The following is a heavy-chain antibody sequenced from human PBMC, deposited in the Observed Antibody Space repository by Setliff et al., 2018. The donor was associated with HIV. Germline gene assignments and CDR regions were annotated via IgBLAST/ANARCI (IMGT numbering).Heavy chain of an antibody. CDR2: IYTSGST. CDR3: ARTRDYGEPALAFDV. CDR1: GGSIKSSSDY. J-gene: IGHJ3*01. Sequence: NPSETLSLTCTVSGGSIKSSSDYWSWIRQPAGKGLEWIGRIYTSGSTNYNPSLKSRVTMSVDTSKNQFSLNLRSVTAADTAVYFCARTRDYGEPALAFDVWGLGTMVTVSS. D-gene: IGHD4-17*01. V-gene: IGHV4-61*02.